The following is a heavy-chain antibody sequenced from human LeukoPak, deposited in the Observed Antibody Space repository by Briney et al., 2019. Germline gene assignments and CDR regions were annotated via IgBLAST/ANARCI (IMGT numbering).Heavy chain of an antibody. J-gene: IGHJ6*03. V-gene: IGHV4-59*12. CDR2: IYYSGST. Sequence: SETLSLTCTVSGGSISSYYWSWIRQPPGKGLEWIGYIYYSGSTNYNPSLKSRVTISVDTSKNQFSLKLSSVTAADTAVYYCARDGWGIAARSYYMDVWGKGTTVTVSS. CDR3: ARDGWGIAARSYYMDV. CDR1: GGSISSYY. D-gene: IGHD6-6*01.